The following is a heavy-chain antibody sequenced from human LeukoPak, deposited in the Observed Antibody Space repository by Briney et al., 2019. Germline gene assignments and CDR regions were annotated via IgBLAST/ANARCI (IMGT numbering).Heavy chain of an antibody. J-gene: IGHJ4*02. D-gene: IGHD3-22*01. CDR2: INPDGSTT. CDR1: GFTFSSSW. CDR3: ARAMISGSDY. Sequence: GGSLRLSCAASGFTFSSSWMHWVRQAPGKGLVWVSRINPDGSTTTYADSVGGRFTISRDNAKNTLYLQMSSLRAEDTAVYYCARAMISGSDYWGQGTLVTVS. V-gene: IGHV3-74*01.